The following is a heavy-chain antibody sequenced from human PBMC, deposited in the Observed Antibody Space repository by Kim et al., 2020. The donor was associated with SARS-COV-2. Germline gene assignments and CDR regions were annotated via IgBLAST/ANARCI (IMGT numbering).Heavy chain of an antibody. D-gene: IGHD5-12*01. J-gene: IGHJ4*02. Sequence: AEAVQGQFTITRDNAKNSLYLQMNSLRAEDTALYYCAKDMVDGYNSGFDYWGQGTLVTVSS. V-gene: IGHV3-9*01. CDR3: AKDMVDGYNSGFDY.